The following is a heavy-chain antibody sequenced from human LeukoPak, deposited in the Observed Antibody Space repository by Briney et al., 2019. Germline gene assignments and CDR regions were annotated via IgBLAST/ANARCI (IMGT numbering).Heavy chain of an antibody. Sequence: PGGSLRLSCAASGFTFSSYGMSWVRKAPGKGLEWVSAISGSGGSTYYADSVKGRFTISRDNSKNTLYLQMNSLRAEDTAVYYCATRRELRWYFDYWGQGTLVTVSS. CDR2: ISGSGGST. V-gene: IGHV3-23*01. CDR3: ATRRELRWYFDY. CDR1: GFTFSSYG. J-gene: IGHJ4*02. D-gene: IGHD4-23*01.